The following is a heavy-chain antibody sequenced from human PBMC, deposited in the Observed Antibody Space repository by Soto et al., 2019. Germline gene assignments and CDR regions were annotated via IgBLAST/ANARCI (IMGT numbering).Heavy chain of an antibody. CDR2: ISYDGSNK. Sequence: GGSLRLSCAASGFTFSSYAMHWVRQAPGKGLEWVAVISYDGSNKYYADSVKGRFTISRDNSKNTLYLQMNSLRAEDTAVYYCTMVQEDNWNYGDHYYFDYWGQGTLVTVSS. D-gene: IGHD1-7*01. V-gene: IGHV3-30-3*01. J-gene: IGHJ4*02. CDR3: TMVQEDNWNYGDHYYFDY. CDR1: GFTFSSYA.